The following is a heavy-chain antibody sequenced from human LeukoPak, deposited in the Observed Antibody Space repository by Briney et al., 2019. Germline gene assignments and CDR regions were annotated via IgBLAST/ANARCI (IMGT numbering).Heavy chain of an antibody. CDR1: GGSISSSTYY. CDR3: AREVGYCSGGSCYSYFDY. J-gene: IGHJ4*02. V-gene: IGHV4-61*01. Sequence: SETLSLTCTVSGGSISSSTYYWDWIRQPPGKGLEWIGYIYYSGSTNYNASLTNRVTISVDTSKNQFSLKLSSVTAADTAVYYCAREVGYCSGGSCYSYFDYWGQGTLVTVSS. D-gene: IGHD2-15*01. CDR2: IYYSGST.